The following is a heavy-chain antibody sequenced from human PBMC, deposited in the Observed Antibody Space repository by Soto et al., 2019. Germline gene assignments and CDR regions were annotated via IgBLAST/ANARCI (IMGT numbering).Heavy chain of an antibody. D-gene: IGHD2-2*01. V-gene: IGHV1-69*01. J-gene: IGHJ6*02. CDR3: ARDRHCSSTSCSPYYYYGMDV. CDR1: GGTFSSYA. Sequence: QVQLVQSGAEVKKPGSSVKVSCKASGGTFSSYAISWVRQAPGQGLEWMGGIIPIFGTANYAQKFQGRVTITADESTSTDYMELSSLRSEDTAVYYCARDRHCSSTSCSPYYYYGMDVWGQGTTVTVSS. CDR2: IIPIFGTA.